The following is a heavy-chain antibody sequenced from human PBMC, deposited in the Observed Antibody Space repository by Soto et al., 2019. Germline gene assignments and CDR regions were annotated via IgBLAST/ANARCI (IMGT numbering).Heavy chain of an antibody. CDR1: GGTFSSYA. CDR3: ARVGVWAARY. J-gene: IGHJ4*02. D-gene: IGHD3-16*01. V-gene: IGHV1-69*05. CDR2: IIPIFGTA. Sequence: VASVKVSCKASGGTFSSYAISWVRQAPGQGLEWMGGIIPIFGTANYAQKFQGRVTITRDTSASTAYMELSSLRSEDTAVYYCARVGVWAARYWGQGTLVTVSS.